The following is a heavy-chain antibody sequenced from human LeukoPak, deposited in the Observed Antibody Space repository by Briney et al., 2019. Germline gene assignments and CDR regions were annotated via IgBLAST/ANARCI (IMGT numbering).Heavy chain of an antibody. CDR3: ASLMSIAAQGPLTC. CDR1: GFTFSSHA. Sequence: GRSLRLSCAASGFTFSSHAMDWVRQAPGKGREGVAGISCDGSSKYYADSVKGRFTISRDNSRKTVHLQMNSLRIEDTAVYYCASLMSIAAQGPLTCWGQGTLATVSS. CDR2: ISCDGSSK. D-gene: IGHD2-21*01. J-gene: IGHJ4*02. V-gene: IGHV3-30-3*01.